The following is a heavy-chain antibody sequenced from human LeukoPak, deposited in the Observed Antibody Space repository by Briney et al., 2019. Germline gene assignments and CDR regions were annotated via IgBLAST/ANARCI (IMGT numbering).Heavy chain of an antibody. V-gene: IGHV3-33*06. CDR1: GFTFSYYA. J-gene: IGHJ4*02. D-gene: IGHD2-21*01. Sequence: GGSLRLSCAASGFTFSYYAMHWVRQGPGNGLEWVAVIWRDGNNKYYADSVKGRFTISRDNARSILYLQMSSLRAEDTAVYYCGKDPREMWTFDYWGQGTLVTVSS. CDR2: IWRDGNNK. CDR3: GKDPREMWTFDY.